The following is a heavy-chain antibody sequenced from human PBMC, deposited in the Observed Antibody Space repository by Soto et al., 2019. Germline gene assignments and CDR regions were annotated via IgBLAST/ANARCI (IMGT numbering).Heavy chain of an antibody. D-gene: IGHD3-22*01. J-gene: IGHJ6*02. CDR3: ARTTYYYDSGGYPKIYGMDV. V-gene: IGHV1-69*13. CDR2: IIPIFGTA. CDR1: GGTFSSYA. Sequence: SVKVSCKASGGTFSSYAISWVRQAPGQGLEWMGGIIPIFGTANYAQKFQGRVTITADESTSTAYMELSSLRSEDTAVYYCARTTYYYDSGGYPKIYGMDVWGQGTTVTVSS.